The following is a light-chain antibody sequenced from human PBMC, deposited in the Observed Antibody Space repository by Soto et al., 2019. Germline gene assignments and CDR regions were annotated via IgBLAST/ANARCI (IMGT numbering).Light chain of an antibody. CDR3: SSYAGSNFWV. CDR1: SSDVGAYNY. Sequence: QSALTQPPSASGSRGQSVTISCTGTSSDVGAYNYVSWYQQHPGKAPKLMIYEVSRRPSGVPERFSGSKSGNTASLTVSGLQAEDEADYYCSSYAGSNFWVFGGGTKVTVL. V-gene: IGLV2-8*01. CDR2: EVS. J-gene: IGLJ3*02.